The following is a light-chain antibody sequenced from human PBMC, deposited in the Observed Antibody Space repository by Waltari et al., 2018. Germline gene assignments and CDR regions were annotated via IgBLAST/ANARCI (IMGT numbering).Light chain of an antibody. CDR3: CSYAGSYSPWV. J-gene: IGLJ3*02. CDR1: SSDVGGYNY. CDR2: DVS. V-gene: IGLV2-11*01. Sequence: QSALTQPRSVSGSPGQSVTISCTGTSSDVGGYNYVSWYQQHPGKAPKLMIYDVSNRPSGVPDRFSGSKSGNPASLTISGLQVEDESDYYCCSYAGSYSPWVFGGGTKLTVL.